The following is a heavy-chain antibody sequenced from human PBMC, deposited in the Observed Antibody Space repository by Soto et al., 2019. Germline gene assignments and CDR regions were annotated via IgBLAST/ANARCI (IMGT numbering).Heavy chain of an antibody. CDR1: GFSFDSYW. J-gene: IGHJ1*01. Sequence: EVQLVESGGGLGQPGGSLRLSCAASGFSFDSYWMHWVRQAPGQGPMWVSRIDYDGTTTNYADSVKGRFTISRDNAKSTLYLQMNSLRPEDTAVYYCTRGPRASSGGTGAYWGKGTLVTVSS. CDR3: TRGPRASSGGTGAY. CDR2: IDYDGTTT. D-gene: IGHD2-2*01. V-gene: IGHV3-74*01.